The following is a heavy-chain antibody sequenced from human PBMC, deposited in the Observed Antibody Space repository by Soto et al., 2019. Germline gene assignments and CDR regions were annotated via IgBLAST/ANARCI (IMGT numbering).Heavy chain of an antibody. CDR3: ASRGYDFWSGLYP. D-gene: IGHD3-3*01. J-gene: IGHJ5*02. Sequence: GASVKVSCKASGYTFTACGIHWVRQAPGQRLEWMGWINTGNGHTKYSQKFQGRVTITRDTSARTAYMELNSLRSEDTAVYYCASRGYDFWSGLYPWGQGTLVTVSS. CDR1: GYTFTACG. CDR2: INTGNGHT. V-gene: IGHV1-3*04.